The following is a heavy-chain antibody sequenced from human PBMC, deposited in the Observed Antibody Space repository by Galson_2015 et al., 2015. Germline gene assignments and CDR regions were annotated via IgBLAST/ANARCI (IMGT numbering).Heavy chain of an antibody. CDR2: IYSGGST. J-gene: IGHJ4*02. Sequence: SLRLSCAASGFTVSSNYMSWVRQAPGKGLEWVSVIYSGGSTYYADSVKGRFTISRDNSKNTLYLQMNSLRAEDTAVYYCAGGVYSSGWYVGFDYWGQGTLVTVSS. CDR3: AGGVYSSGWYVGFDY. V-gene: IGHV3-53*01. CDR1: GFTVSSNY. D-gene: IGHD6-19*01.